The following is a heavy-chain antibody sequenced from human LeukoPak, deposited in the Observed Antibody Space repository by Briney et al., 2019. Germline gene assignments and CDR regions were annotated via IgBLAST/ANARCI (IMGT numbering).Heavy chain of an antibody. CDR2: ISANNGNT. CDR1: GYTFTSYG. V-gene: IGHV1-18*01. D-gene: IGHD6-13*01. Sequence: VASVKVSCKASGYTFTSYGISWVRQAPGQGLEWMEWISANNGNTNYAQKLQGRVTMTTDTSTSTAYMELRSLRSDDTAVYYCARSRQQLVQGTYYYYYYMDVWGKGTTVTVSS. CDR3: ARSRQQLVQGTYYYYYYMDV. J-gene: IGHJ6*03.